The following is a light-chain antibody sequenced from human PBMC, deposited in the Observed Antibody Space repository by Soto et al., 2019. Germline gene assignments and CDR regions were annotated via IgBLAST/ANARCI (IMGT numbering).Light chain of an antibody. V-gene: IGLV2-14*03. Sequence: QSVLTQPPSVSGAPGQRVTISCTGSSSNIGASYDVHWYQQHPGKAPKLLIYGVTDRPSGVSSRFSGSKSGNAASLTISGLQAEDEGDYYCSSYTSSYTGIFGGGTKLTVL. CDR1: SSNIGASYD. J-gene: IGLJ2*01. CDR2: GVT. CDR3: SSYTSSYTGI.